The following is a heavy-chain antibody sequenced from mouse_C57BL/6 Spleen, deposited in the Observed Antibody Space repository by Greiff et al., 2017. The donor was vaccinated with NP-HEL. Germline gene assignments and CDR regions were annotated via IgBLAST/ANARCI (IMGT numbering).Heavy chain of an antibody. D-gene: IGHD2-3*01. CDR2: FHPYNDDT. CDR3: AIIYDGYYDDYFDY. CDR1: GYTFTTYP. Sequence: VQLQQSGAELVKPGASVKMSCKASGYTFTTYPIEWMKQNHGKSLEWIGNFHPYNDDTKYNEKFKGKATLTVEKSSSTVYLELSLLTSDDSAVYYCAIIYDGYYDDYFDYWGQGTTLTVSS. J-gene: IGHJ2*01. V-gene: IGHV1-47*01.